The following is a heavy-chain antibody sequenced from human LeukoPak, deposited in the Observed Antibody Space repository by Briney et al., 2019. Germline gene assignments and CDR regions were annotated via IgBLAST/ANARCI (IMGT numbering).Heavy chain of an antibody. D-gene: IGHD3-16*02. CDR3: ARAPANYDYVWGSYREYYFDY. V-gene: IGHV1-2*02. CDR1: GYTFTGYY. J-gene: IGHJ4*02. CDR2: INPNSGGT. Sequence: VASVKVSCKASGYTFTGYYMHWGRQAPGQGLEWMGWINPNSGGTNYAQKFHGRVTMTRDTYLSTAYMELRRLRSDDTAVYYCARAPANYDYVWGSYREYYFDYWGQGTLVTVSS.